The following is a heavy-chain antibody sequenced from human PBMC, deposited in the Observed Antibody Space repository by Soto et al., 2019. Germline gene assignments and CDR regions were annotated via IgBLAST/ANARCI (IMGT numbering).Heavy chain of an antibody. J-gene: IGHJ4*02. CDR1: GSSFISYG. V-gene: IGHV1-18*01. Sequence: ASVKVSCKASGSSFISYGITWVRQAPGHGFEWIGWISADNGNTNFAQKFRGRVTMSTDTSTSTAYMELRGLTSDDTAVYYCARALGYYDSSGYYYLPDHWGQGTLVTVSS. D-gene: IGHD3-22*01. CDR2: ISADNGNT. CDR3: ARALGYYDSSGYYYLPDH.